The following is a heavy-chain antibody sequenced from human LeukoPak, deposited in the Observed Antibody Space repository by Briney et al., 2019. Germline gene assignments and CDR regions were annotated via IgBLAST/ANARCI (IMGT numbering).Heavy chain of an antibody. CDR1: GYTFTSYY. CDR2: INPNSGGT. J-gene: IGHJ4*02. D-gene: IGHD6-19*01. CDR3: ARDSVAGTDY. V-gene: IGHV1-2*02. Sequence: ASVKVSCKASGYTFTSYYMHWVRQAPGQGLEWMGWINPNSGGTNYAQTFQGRVSMTRDTSISTGYMELSRLRSDDTAVYYCARDSVAGTDYWGQGTLVTVSS.